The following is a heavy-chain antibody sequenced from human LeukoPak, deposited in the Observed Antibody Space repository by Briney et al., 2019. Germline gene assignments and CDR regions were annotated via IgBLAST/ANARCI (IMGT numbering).Heavy chain of an antibody. J-gene: IGHJ4*02. CDR2: IRFDGTNK. CDR1: GFTFSNYG. D-gene: IGHD1-26*01. Sequence: GGSLRLSCAASGFTFSNYGMHWVRQAPGKGLEWVAFIRFDGTNKFYADSVKGRFTISRDNSQNTVSLQVNSLRADDTAIYYCANQYSKVGSTPDYWGQGTLVTVSS. CDR3: ANQYSKVGSTPDY. V-gene: IGHV3-30*02.